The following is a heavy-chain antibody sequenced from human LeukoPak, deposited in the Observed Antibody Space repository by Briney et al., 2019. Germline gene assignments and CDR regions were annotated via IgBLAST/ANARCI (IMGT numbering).Heavy chain of an antibody. CDR2: MTSSSDYL. CDR3: ARETQTYEFDS. CDR1: VFTLSTYS. V-gene: IGHV3-21*01. D-gene: IGHD3-22*01. Sequence: PGGSLRLSCAASVFTLSTYSMNGVPQAPGRGLEWVSFMTSSSDYLSYADSVKGRFTISRDNAQNSLYLQMTSLRVEDTAVYYCARETQTYEFDSWGQGTLVTVS. J-gene: IGHJ4*02.